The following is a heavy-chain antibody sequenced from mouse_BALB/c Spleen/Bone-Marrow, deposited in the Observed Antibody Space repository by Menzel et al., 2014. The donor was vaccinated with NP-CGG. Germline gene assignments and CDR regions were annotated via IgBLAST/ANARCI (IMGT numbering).Heavy chain of an antibody. CDR1: GYTFTSYW. V-gene: IGHV1-74*01. D-gene: IGHD2-14*01. J-gene: IGHJ3*01. CDR2: IDPYDSET. CDR3: ASSGYRYDVWFAY. Sequence: QVQLQQSGAELVRPGASVKLSCKASGYTFTSYWMNWVKQRPEQGLEWIGRIDPYDSETHYNQKFKDKAILTVDKSSSTAYMQLSSLPSEDSAVYYCASSGYRYDVWFAYWGQGTLVTVSA.